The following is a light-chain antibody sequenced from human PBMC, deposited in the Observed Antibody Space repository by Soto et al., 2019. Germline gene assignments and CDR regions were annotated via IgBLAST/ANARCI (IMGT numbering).Light chain of an antibody. Sequence: EIQMTQSPSSLSASVGDRFTITGMASQDIRTYLNWYQQKSGKAPKLLIYAASSLQSGVTSRFSGRKSGTQFTLTIDSLQPEDFATYYCQQVKTYPRTFGGGTKVDIK. V-gene: IGKV1-17*01. CDR3: QQVKTYPRT. J-gene: IGKJ4*01. CDR1: QDIRTY. CDR2: AAS.